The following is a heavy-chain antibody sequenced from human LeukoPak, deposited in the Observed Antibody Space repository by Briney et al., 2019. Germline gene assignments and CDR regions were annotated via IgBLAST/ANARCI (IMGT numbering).Heavy chain of an antibody. CDR2: IYYSGTT. Sequence: SETLSLTCTVSDGSVSSVGYYWGWIRQPPGKGLEWVGSIYYSGTTYYNPSLASRVTIFVDTSKNQFSLRLSSVTAADTAVYYCARRDQAIDYWGQGTLVTVSS. CDR1: DGSVSSVGYY. J-gene: IGHJ4*02. D-gene: IGHD5-24*01. V-gene: IGHV4-39*01. CDR3: ARRDQAIDY.